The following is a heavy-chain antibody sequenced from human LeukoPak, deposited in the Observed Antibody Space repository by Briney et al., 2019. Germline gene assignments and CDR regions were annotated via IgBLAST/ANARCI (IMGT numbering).Heavy chain of an antibody. CDR3: ARDTIGSGWYHY. CDR2: IKQDGSEK. CDR1: GFTLSSYW. V-gene: IGHV3-7*01. D-gene: IGHD6-19*01. J-gene: IGHJ4*02. Sequence: GGSPRLSCAASGFTLSSYWMSWVRQAPGKGLEWVANIKQDGSEKYYVDSVKGRFTISRDNAKNSLYLQMNSLRAEDTAVYYCARDTIGSGWYHYWGQGTLVTVSS.